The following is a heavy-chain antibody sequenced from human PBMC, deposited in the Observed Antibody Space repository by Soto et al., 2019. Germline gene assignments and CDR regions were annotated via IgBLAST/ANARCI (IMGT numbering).Heavy chain of an antibody. V-gene: IGHV4-34*01. CDR2: INHSGST. CDR1: GGSFSGYY. Sequence: SETLSLTCAVYGGSFSGYYWSWIRQPPGKGLEWIGEINHSGSTNYNPSLKSRVTISIDTSKNQFSLKLSSVTAADTAVYYCARGLRLADWPIWGQGTLVTVSS. D-gene: IGHD3-9*01. CDR3: ARGLRLADWPI. J-gene: IGHJ3*02.